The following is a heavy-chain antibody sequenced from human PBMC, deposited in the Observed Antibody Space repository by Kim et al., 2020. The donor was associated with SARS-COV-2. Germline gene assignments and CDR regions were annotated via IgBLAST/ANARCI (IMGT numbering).Heavy chain of an antibody. J-gene: IGHJ4*02. D-gene: IGHD1-26*01. Sequence: DAVKGRFTISRDNSKNTLYLQMNSLRAEDTAVYYCARDGKWELPTSYFDYWGQGTLVTVSS. CDR3: ARDGKWELPTSYFDY. V-gene: IGHV3-30*01.